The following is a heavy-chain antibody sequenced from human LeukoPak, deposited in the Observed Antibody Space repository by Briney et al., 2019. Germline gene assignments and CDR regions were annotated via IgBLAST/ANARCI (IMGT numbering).Heavy chain of an antibody. D-gene: IGHD2-2*02. J-gene: IGHJ4*02. CDR2: IDPDSGGT. Sequence: ASVRVSCKTSGYTFTGYYLHWVRQAPGQGLEWMGRIDPDSGGTHYAQKFQVRVTVTRDTSITTVYMELSGLTSDDTAVYSCARVPGPYTTSRFDYWGQGTLVTVSS. V-gene: IGHV1-2*02. CDR3: ARVPGPYTTSRFDY. CDR1: GYTFTGYY.